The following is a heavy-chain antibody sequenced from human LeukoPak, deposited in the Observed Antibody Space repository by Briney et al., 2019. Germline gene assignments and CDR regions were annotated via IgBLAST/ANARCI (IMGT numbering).Heavy chain of an antibody. Sequence: PGGSLRLSCAASGFTFSRYGMNWVRQAPGKGLEWVANIKQDGSTKFYGDSVEGRFTISRDNAKNTQYLQMNSLRAEDTAVYYCARWGGGFDYWGQGTLVTVSS. CDR2: IKQDGSTK. J-gene: IGHJ4*02. D-gene: IGHD3-16*01. CDR3: ARWGGGFDY. V-gene: IGHV3-7*04. CDR1: GFTFSRYG.